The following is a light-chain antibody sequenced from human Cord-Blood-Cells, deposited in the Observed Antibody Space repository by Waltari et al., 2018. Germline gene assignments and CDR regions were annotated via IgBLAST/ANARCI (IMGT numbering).Light chain of an antibody. V-gene: IGLV2-14*03. J-gene: IGLJ1*01. Sequence: QSALTQPASVSGHPGQSLTIYCTGPSRDVSGYNYVLWYQQHPGKAPKLMIYDVSNRPSGVSKRCSGSKSGNTASLTISGLQAEDEADYYCSSYTSSSSYVFGTGTKVTVL. CDR3: SSYTSSSSYV. CDR2: DVS. CDR1: SRDVSGYNY.